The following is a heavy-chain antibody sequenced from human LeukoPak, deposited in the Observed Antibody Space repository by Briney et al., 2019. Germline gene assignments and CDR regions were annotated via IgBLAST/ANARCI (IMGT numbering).Heavy chain of an antibody. Sequence: GRSLRLSCAASGFAFSSYAMSWVRQAPGKGLEWVSAISGSGGSTYYADSVKGRFTISRDNSKNTLYLQMNSLRAEDTAVYYCAKVSVPYSSSWYWDYWGQGTLVTVSS. CDR2: ISGSGGST. J-gene: IGHJ4*02. CDR1: GFAFSSYA. CDR3: AKVSVPYSSSWYWDY. V-gene: IGHV3-23*01. D-gene: IGHD6-13*01.